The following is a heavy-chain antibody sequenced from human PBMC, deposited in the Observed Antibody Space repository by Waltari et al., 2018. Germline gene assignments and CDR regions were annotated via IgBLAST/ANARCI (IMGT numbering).Heavy chain of an antibody. CDR3: ARDNWNYGNTFDF. J-gene: IGHJ4*02. Sequence: QVQLVQSGAEVKKPGASVKVSCKASGNTFTDYYIHWVRQAPGHGPEWMGWISPRSGGTKYAQKFQGRVTMTRDTSISTAYMELTSLRSDDTAVYYCARDNWNYGNTFDFWGQGTLVTVSS. D-gene: IGHD1-7*01. V-gene: IGHV1-2*02. CDR2: ISPRSGGT. CDR1: GNTFTDYY.